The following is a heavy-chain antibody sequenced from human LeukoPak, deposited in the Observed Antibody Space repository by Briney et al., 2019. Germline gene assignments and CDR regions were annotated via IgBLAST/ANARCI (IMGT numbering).Heavy chain of an antibody. Sequence: PSETLSLTCTVSGGSISSYYWSWIRQPAGKGLEWIGHIYTSGSTNYNPSLKSRVTMSVDTSKNQFSLKLSSVTAADTAVYYCARVALWFGELTHYFDYWGQGTLVTVSS. D-gene: IGHD3-10*01. J-gene: IGHJ4*02. CDR3: ARVALWFGELTHYFDY. CDR2: IYTSGST. V-gene: IGHV4-4*07. CDR1: GGSISSYY.